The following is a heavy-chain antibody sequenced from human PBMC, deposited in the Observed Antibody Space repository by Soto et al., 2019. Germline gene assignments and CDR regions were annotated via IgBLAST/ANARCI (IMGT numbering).Heavy chain of an antibody. V-gene: IGHV4-34*01. J-gene: IGHJ5*01. CDR1: GGSFSGYY. CDR2: INHSGST. D-gene: IGHD5-18*01. CDR3: GKMLTGTSGHSDFDS. Sequence: SSETLSLTCAVYGGSFSGYYWSWIRQPPGKGLEWIGEINHSGSTNYNPSLQSRVTISVDTSKNQFSLKLSSVTAADTAVYFCGKMLTGTSGHSDFDSWGQGTMVTVSS.